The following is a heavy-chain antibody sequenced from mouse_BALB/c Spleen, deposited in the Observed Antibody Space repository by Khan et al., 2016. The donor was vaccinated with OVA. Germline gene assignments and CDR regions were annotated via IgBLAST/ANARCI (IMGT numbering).Heavy chain of an antibody. J-gene: IGHJ2*01. CDR1: GYSITSDYA. CDR3: ARSVTITTVVATDFDY. Sequence: EVQLQESGPGLVKPSQSLSLTCTVTGYSITSDYAWNWIRQFPGNKLEWMGYISYSGRTSYNPSLKSRISITRDTFKNQFFLQLNSVTTEDTATYFCARSVTITTVVATDFDYRGQGTTLTVSS. CDR2: ISYSGRT. V-gene: IGHV3-2*02. D-gene: IGHD1-1*01.